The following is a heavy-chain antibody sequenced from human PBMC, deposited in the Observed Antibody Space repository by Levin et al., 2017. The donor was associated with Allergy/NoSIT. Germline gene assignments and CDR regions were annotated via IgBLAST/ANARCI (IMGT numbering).Heavy chain of an antibody. CDR2: IYPGDSET. J-gene: IGHJ4*02. Sequence: AGGSLRLSCKVSGYSFTNYWIAWVRQMPGKGLEWMGIIYPGDSETRYSPSFQGQVTFSADKSIRTAYLQWTSLKASDTAMYYCARTCGGSCYPDYWGPGTLVTVSS. CDR1: GYSFTNYW. V-gene: IGHV5-51*01. CDR3: ARTCGGSCYPDY. D-gene: IGHD2-21*01.